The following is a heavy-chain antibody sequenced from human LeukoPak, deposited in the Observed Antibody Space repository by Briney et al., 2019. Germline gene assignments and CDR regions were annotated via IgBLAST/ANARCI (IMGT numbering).Heavy chain of an antibody. D-gene: IGHD3-22*01. Sequence: RSETLSLTCTVSGYSISSGYYWGWIRQPPGKGLEWIGSIYHSGSTYYNPSLKSRVTISVDTSKNQFSLKLSSVTAADTAVYYCARVSHYYDSSGYYPFDYWGQGTLVTVSS. V-gene: IGHV4-38-2*02. CDR1: GYSISSGYY. CDR3: ARVSHYYDSSGYYPFDY. J-gene: IGHJ4*02. CDR2: IYHSGST.